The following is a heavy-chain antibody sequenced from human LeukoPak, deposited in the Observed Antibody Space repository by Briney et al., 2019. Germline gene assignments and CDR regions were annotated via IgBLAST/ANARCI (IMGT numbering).Heavy chain of an antibody. J-gene: IGHJ5*02. V-gene: IGHV3-23*01. Sequence: PGGSLRLSCAASGFTFSSYAMSWVRQAPGKGLEWVSAISGGGGSTYYADSVKGRFTISRDNSKNTLYLQMNSLRAEDTAVYYCAKDIAAVIPYNWFDPWGQGTLVTVSS. CDR1: GFTFSSYA. CDR3: AKDIAAVIPYNWFDP. CDR2: ISGGGGST. D-gene: IGHD6-13*01.